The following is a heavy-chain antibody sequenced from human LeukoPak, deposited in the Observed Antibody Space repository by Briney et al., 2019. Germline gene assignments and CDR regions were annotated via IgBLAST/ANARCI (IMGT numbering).Heavy chain of an antibody. D-gene: IGHD3-22*01. Sequence: GGSLRLSCAASGSTVSSNYMSWVRQAPGKGLKWVSVIYSGGSTYYADSVKGRFTISRDNSKNTLYLQMNSLRAEDTAVYYCARVGYYDSSGYLYWGQGTLVTVSS. V-gene: IGHV3-66*01. CDR2: IYSGGST. J-gene: IGHJ4*02. CDR1: GSTVSSNY. CDR3: ARVGYYDSSGYLY.